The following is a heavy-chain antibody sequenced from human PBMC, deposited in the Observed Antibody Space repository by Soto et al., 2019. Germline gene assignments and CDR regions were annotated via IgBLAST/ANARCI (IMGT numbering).Heavy chain of an antibody. CDR3: ANYRGALYFES. V-gene: IGHV4-59*01. Sequence: PSETLSLTCSFSGRSMSSIDWSWIRQSPDKGLEWLGYVFYGGTDYNPSLGGRVSMSVETSKNQFSLKLTSVTFADTDVYYCANYRGALYFESWGPGILVTVSS. D-gene: IGHD3-10*01. J-gene: IGHJ4*02. CDR1: GRSMSSID. CDR2: VFYGGT.